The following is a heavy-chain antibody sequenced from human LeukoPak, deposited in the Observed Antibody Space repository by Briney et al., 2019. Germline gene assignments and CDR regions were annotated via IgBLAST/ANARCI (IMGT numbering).Heavy chain of an antibody. J-gene: IGHJ4*02. CDR2: ISSSSSNI. V-gene: IGHV3-21*01. CDR3: ARARVGPIVVCGGDCYSLDY. CDR1: GFTFSSYS. D-gene: IGHD2-21*02. Sequence: GGSLRLSCAASGFTFSSYSMNWVRQAPGKGLEWVSSISSSSSNIYYADSVKGRFTISRDNTKNTLYLQMNSLRAEDTAVYYCARARVGPIVVCGGDCYSLDYWGQGTLVTVSS.